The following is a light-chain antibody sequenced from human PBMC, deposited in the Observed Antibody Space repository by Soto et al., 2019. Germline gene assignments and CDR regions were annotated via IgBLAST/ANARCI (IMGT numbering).Light chain of an antibody. CDR3: QQYNNWAT. CDR2: GAS. J-gene: IGKJ1*01. Sequence: EILMTQSPATLSVSPGERATLSCRASQSVNSNLAWYQQKPGQAPRLLIYGASTRATGIPARFSGSGSGTEFTLTISSLQSEDFAVYYCQQYNNWATFGQGTKVDIK. CDR1: QSVNSN. V-gene: IGKV3-15*01.